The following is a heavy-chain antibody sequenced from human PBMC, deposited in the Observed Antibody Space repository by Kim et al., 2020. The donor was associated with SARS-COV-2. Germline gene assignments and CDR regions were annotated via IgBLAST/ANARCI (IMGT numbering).Heavy chain of an antibody. Sequence: SGKGRLTISRDNAKNSLYLQMNSLRAEDTAVYYCARDEGYSSSWYNGMDVWGQGTTVTVSS. D-gene: IGHD6-13*01. CDR3: ARDEGYSSSWYNGMDV. J-gene: IGHJ6*02. V-gene: IGHV3-21*01.